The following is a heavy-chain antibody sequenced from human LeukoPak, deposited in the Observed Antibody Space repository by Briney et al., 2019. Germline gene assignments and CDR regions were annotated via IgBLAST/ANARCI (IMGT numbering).Heavy chain of an antibody. J-gene: IGHJ5*02. CDR1: GYSFTDYY. CDR3: ARARDGYNSRWFDP. Sequence: ASVKVSCKASGYSFTDYYMHWVRQAPGQGLEWMGWINPNSGGTNYAQKFQGRVTMTRDTSISTAYMELSRLRSDDTAVYYCARARDGYNSRWFDPWGQGTLVTVSS. CDR2: INPNSGGT. V-gene: IGHV1-2*02. D-gene: IGHD5-24*01.